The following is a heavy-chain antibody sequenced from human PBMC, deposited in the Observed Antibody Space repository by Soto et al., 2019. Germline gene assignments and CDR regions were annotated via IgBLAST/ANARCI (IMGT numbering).Heavy chain of an antibody. J-gene: IGHJ4*02. V-gene: IGHV1-69*06. CDR3: ASRHSGGLFRFFDS. Sequence: ASVKVSCKASGGSLSTNPISWVRQAPGQGLEWMGGTGSGTGPGNHAQKFQGRLTVTADKSTSTVYMELTNLSSEDTAVYYCASRHSGGLFRFFDSWGQGTLVTVPS. CDR2: TGSGTGPG. CDR1: GGSLSTNP. D-gene: IGHD2-15*01.